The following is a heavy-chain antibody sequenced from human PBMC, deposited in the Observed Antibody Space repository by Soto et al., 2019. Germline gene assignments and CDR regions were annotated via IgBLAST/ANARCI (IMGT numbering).Heavy chain of an antibody. Sequence: PSETLSLTCTVSGGSISSYYWSWIRQPPGKGLEWIGYIYYSGSTYYNPSLKSRVTISVDTSKNQFSLKLSSVTAADTAVYYCAISGYCTNGVCYTLFAPWGQGTLDTVSS. D-gene: IGHD2-8*01. CDR1: GGSISSYY. CDR2: IYYSGST. CDR3: AISGYCTNGVCYTLFAP. V-gene: IGHV4-59*08. J-gene: IGHJ5*02.